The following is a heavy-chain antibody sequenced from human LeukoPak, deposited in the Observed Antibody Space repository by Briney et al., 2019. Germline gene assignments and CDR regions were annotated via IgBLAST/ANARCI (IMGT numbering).Heavy chain of an antibody. D-gene: IGHD4-11*01. Sequence: GGSLRLSCAASGFTFSSYWMSWVRQAPGKGLEWVSSISSSSSYIYYADSVKGRFTISRDNAKNSLYLQMNSLRAEDTAVYYCARDRGLHQHDYWGQGTLVTVSS. CDR1: GFTFSSYW. CDR3: ARDRGLHQHDY. V-gene: IGHV3-21*01. J-gene: IGHJ4*02. CDR2: ISSSSSYI.